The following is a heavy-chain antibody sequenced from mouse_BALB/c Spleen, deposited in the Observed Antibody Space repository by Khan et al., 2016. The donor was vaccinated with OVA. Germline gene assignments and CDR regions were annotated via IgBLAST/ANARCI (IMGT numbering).Heavy chain of an antibody. J-gene: IGHJ3*01. D-gene: IGHD2-4*01. Sequence: EVELVESGGGLVQPGGSRKLSCAASGFTFSSFGMHWVRQAPEKGMEWVAYISSGNNTLYYAAIVKGRFTISRDNPKNTLFLQMTSLRSEDTAMYYCARVDYQGFVYWGQGTRVTVSA. CDR2: ISSGNNTL. CDR3: ARVDYQGFVY. V-gene: IGHV5-17*02. CDR1: GFTFSSFG.